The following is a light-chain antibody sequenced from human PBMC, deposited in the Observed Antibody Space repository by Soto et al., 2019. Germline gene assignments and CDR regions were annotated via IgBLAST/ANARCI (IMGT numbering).Light chain of an antibody. CDR3: AAWDDSLSGYVV. CDR2: RNN. J-gene: IGLJ2*01. CDR1: SSNIGSNY. V-gene: IGLV1-47*01. Sequence: QSVLTQPPSASGTPGQRVTISCSGSSSNIGSNYVYWYQQLPGTAPKLLIYRNNQRPSGVPDRFSGSKSGTSASLAISGLXXXXXXXYYCAAWDDSLSGYVVFGGGTKLTVL.